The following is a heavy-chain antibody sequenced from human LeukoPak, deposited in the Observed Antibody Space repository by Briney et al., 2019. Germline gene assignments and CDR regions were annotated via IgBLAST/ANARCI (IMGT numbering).Heavy chain of an antibody. CDR3: ATSTDYIWGSYRT. CDR1: GLTFINSA. Sequence: GTSVKVSCKASGLTFINSAMQWVRQARGQRLEWMGWIVVGSGDTNYAQKFQGRVTITRDVSTSTAYVELSSLRPEDTAVYYCATSTDYIWGSYRTWGQGTLVTVSS. CDR2: IVVGSGDT. J-gene: IGHJ4*02. D-gene: IGHD3-16*02. V-gene: IGHV1-58*02.